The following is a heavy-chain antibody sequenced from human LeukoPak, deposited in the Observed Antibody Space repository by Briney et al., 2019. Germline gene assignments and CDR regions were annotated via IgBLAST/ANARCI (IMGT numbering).Heavy chain of an antibody. CDR1: GFIFSRYS. D-gene: IGHD6-19*01. J-gene: IGHJ2*01. CDR3: AREDGAAVAGSWYFDL. CDR2: ISSSSSYI. Sequence: GGSLRLSCAASGFIFSRYSMNWVRQAPGKGLEWVSSISSSSSYIYYADSVKGRFTISRDNAKNSLYLQMNSLRAEDTAVYYCAREDGAAVAGSWYFDLWGRGTLVTVSS. V-gene: IGHV3-21*01.